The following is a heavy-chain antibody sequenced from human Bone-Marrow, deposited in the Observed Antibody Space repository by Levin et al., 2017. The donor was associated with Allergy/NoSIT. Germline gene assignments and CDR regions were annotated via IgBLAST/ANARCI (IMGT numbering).Heavy chain of an antibody. D-gene: IGHD5-12*01. Sequence: PGGSLRLSCATSGFTFSDAWMSWVRQAPGGGLEWVGRIKTNSDGGTTDYSAPVKGRFTISRDDSENTLFLHMNTLKTEDTAVYYCTTVKWRYSGYVFDFWGQGTLVTVSS. CDR2: IKTNSDGGTT. V-gene: IGHV3-15*01. CDR3: TTVKWRYSGYVFDF. J-gene: IGHJ4*02. CDR1: GFTFSDAW.